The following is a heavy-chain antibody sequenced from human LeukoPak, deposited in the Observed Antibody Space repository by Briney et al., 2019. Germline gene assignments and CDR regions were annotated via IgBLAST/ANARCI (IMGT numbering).Heavy chain of an antibody. CDR3: ARDLSEDYDFWSGYSP. V-gene: IGHV3-7*01. J-gene: IGHJ4*02. CDR2: IKQDGSQK. Sequence: PGGSLRLSCAASGFTFSSYWMTWVRQAPGKGLEWVAIIKQDGSQKYYVDSVKGRFTISGDNAKNSLYLQTNSLRAEDTAVYYCARDLSEDYDFWSGYSPWGQGTLVTVSS. CDR1: GFTFSSYW. D-gene: IGHD3-3*01.